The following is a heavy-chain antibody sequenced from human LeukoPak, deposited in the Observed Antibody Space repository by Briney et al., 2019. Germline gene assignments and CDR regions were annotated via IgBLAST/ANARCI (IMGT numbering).Heavy chain of an antibody. CDR2: ISYDGSNK. Sequence: GGSLRLSCAASGFTFSSYGMHWVRQAPGKGLEWVAVISYDGSNKYYAASVEGRFTISRDNSKNTLYLQMNSLRAEDTAVYYCAKGVYDSSGYYYTLGYWGQGTLVTVSS. J-gene: IGHJ4*02. D-gene: IGHD3-22*01. CDR3: AKGVYDSSGYYYTLGY. V-gene: IGHV3-30*18. CDR1: GFTFSSYG.